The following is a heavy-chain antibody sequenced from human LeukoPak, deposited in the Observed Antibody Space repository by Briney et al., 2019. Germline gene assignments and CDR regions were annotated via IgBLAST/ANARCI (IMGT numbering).Heavy chain of an antibody. V-gene: IGHV3-23*01. CDR2: ISGSGGGT. CDR1: GITLSNYG. Sequence: GGSLRLSCAVSGITLSNYGMSWVRQAPGKGLEWVAGISGSGGGTNYADSVKGRFPISRDNPKNTLYLQMKSLRAEDTAVYFCAKRGVVIRVILVGFHKEAYYFDSWGQGALVTVSS. D-gene: IGHD3-22*01. CDR3: AKRGVVIRVILVGFHKEAYYFDS. J-gene: IGHJ4*02.